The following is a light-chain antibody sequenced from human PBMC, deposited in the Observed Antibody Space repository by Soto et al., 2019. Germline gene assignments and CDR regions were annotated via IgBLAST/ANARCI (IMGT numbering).Light chain of an antibody. J-gene: IGLJ2*01. CDR3: CSYAGSYTFDV. V-gene: IGLV2-11*01. CDR2: DVS. Sequence: QSALTQPRSVSGSPGQSVTISCTGTSSDVGNYNYVSWYQQHPGKAPKLMIYDVSTRPSGVPDRFSGSKSGNTASLTISGLQAEDEADYYCCSYAGSYTFDVFGGGTKLTVL. CDR1: SSDVGNYNY.